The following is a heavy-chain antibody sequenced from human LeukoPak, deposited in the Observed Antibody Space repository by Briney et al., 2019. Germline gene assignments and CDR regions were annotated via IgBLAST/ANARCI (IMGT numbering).Heavy chain of an antibody. CDR1: GFTFSSYG. J-gene: IGHJ4*02. D-gene: IGHD5-18*01. CDR3: AKIGGGYSYGLDY. CDR2: IRYDGSNK. V-gene: IGHV3-30*02. Sequence: GGSLRLSCAASGFTFSSYGIHWVRQAPGKGLEWVAFIRYDGSNKYYADSVKGRFTISRDNSRNTLYLQMNSLRAEDTAAYYCAKIGGGYSYGLDYWGQGTLVTVSS.